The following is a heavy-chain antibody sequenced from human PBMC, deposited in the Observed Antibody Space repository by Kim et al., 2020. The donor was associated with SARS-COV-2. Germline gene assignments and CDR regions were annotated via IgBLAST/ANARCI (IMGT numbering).Heavy chain of an antibody. D-gene: IGHD6-19*01. Sequence: SVKNRFTISSDDSKNTAYLQMNSLKTEDTAVYYCARVSPIAGGWYDAFDIWGQGTMVTVSS. V-gene: IGHV3-73*01. CDR3: ARVSPIAGGWYDAFDI. J-gene: IGHJ3*02.